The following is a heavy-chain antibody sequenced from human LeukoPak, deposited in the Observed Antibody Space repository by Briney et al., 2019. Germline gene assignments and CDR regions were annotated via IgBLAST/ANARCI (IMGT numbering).Heavy chain of an antibody. CDR1: GYTFTSYG. CDR2: ISAYSGNT. CDR3: ARGDFKYNDSSGYYYLYS. V-gene: IGHV1-18*01. D-gene: IGHD3-22*01. J-gene: IGHJ4*02. Sequence: ASVKVSCKASGYTFTSYGISWVRQAPGQGLEWMGWISAYSGNTNYAQKLQGRATMTTDTSTSTAYMELRSLRPDDTAVYYCARGDFKYNDSSGYYYLYSWGQGTLVTVSS.